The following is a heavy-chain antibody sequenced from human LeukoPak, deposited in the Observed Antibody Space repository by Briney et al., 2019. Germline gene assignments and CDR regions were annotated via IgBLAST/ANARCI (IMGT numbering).Heavy chain of an antibody. CDR2: ISSTSSYI. J-gene: IGHJ3*02. D-gene: IGHD3-22*01. CDR3: ALLAFYYDSSGQDAFDI. CDR1: GFTFSYYS. Sequence: PGGSLRLSYAASGFTFSYYSMNWVRQAPGKGLEWVSSISSTSSYIYYADSVKGRFTISRDNAKNSLFLRMNSLRAEDTAVYYCALLAFYYDSSGQDAFDIWGQGTMVTVSS. V-gene: IGHV3-21*01.